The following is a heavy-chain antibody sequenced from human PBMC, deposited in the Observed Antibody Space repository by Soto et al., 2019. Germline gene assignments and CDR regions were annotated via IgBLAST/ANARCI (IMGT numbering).Heavy chain of an antibody. CDR3: SGHGFGHAGTCCDYLDS. CDR1: GGSVTRSGYN. D-gene: IGHD1-26*01. J-gene: IGHJ4*01. Sequence: QLQLQESGPGLVKSSETLSLTCSVSGGSVTRSGYNWCWIRQPPGKGLEWIGNPYHSGATFYTPSLNRRGTTTVVTSKKHFALRMRYAAAADKAVYYYSGHGFGHAGTCCDYLDSGGQRTLV. V-gene: IGHV4-39*01. CDR2: PYHSGAT.